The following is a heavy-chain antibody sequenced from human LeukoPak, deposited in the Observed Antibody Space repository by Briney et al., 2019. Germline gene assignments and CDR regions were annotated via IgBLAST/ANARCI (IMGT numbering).Heavy chain of an antibody. V-gene: IGHV4-38-2*02. D-gene: IGHD3-9*01. Sequence: SETLALTCSVSGNSISSGHYWGWIRQTPGKGLEWIGSIYLSGTTYYNPSLKSRGTISVDTSKNQFFLKLSHVTAPGTRADVSARIFILSGFSSYFDHWGQGTLVTVSS. J-gene: IGHJ4*02. CDR1: GNSISSGHY. CDR2: IYLSGTT. CDR3: ARIFILSGFSSYFDH.